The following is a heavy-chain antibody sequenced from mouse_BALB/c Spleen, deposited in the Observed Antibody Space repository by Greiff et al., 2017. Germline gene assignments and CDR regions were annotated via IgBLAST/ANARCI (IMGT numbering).Heavy chain of an antibody. CDR3: ARDMRYAAWFAY. CDR1: GFTFTDYY. Sequence: EVQLQQSGGGLVQPGGSLRLSCATSGFTFTDYYMSWVRQPPGKALEWLGFIRNKANGYTTEYSASVKGRFTISRDNSQSILYLQMNTLRAEDSATYYCARDMRYAAWFAYWGQGTLVTVSA. CDR2: IRNKANGYTT. V-gene: IGHV7-3*02. D-gene: IGHD2-14*01. J-gene: IGHJ3*01.